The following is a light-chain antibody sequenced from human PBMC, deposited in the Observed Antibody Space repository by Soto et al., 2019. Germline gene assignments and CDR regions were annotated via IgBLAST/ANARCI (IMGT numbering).Light chain of an antibody. Sequence: ETVMTQSPATLSVSPGERATLSCRTSQSVSTNLAWYQQKVGQAPRLLIYGASTRAAGIPARFSGSGSGTNFTLTISRLDPEDFGVYYCQQYGGSFPWTFGQGTKLEIK. CDR2: GAS. CDR1: QSVSTN. CDR3: QQYGGSFPWT. J-gene: IGKJ2*02. V-gene: IGKV3-15*01.